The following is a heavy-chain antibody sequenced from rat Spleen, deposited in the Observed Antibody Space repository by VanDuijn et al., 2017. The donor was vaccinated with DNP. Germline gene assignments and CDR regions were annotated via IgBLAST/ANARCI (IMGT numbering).Heavy chain of an antibody. CDR2: ISYDGGRT. CDR3: ARHVLPLRVWDY. J-gene: IGHJ2*01. Sequence: EVQLVESGGGLVQPGKSLKLSCAASGFTFSDSYMAWVRQAPTKGLEWVAYISYDGGRTYNGDSVKGRFTISRDITKNTLYLQMNSLRSEDTATYYCARHVLPLRVWDYWGQGVMVTVSS. V-gene: IGHV5-22*01. D-gene: IGHD1-4*01. CDR1: GFTFSDSY.